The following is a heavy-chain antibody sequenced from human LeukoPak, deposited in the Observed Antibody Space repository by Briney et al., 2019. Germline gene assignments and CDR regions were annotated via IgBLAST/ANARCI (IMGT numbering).Heavy chain of an antibody. CDR3: ATLDSYYDNSGRPLIPD. D-gene: IGHD3-22*01. CDR2: FNREDDEP. J-gene: IGHJ4*02. Sequence: ASVKVSCNISGYTLTDFSMHRGRQAPGKGLEWMGGFNREDDEPIYAPHFRGRVTVTEDTSTDTAYMELSSLRSEDTAVYYCATLDSYYDNSGRPLIPDWGQGTLVTVSS. CDR1: GYTLTDFS. V-gene: IGHV1-24*01.